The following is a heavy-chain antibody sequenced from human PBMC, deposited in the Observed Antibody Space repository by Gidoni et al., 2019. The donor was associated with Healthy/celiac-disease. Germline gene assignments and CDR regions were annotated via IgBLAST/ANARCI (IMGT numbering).Heavy chain of an antibody. CDR1: GFTFSSYW. J-gene: IGHJ4*02. Sequence: EVQLVESGGGLVQPGGSLRLSCAASGFTFSSYWMSWVRQAPGKGLEWVANIKQDGSEKYYVDSVKGRFTISRDNAKNSLYLQMNSLRAEDTAVYYCARGVGAKVTVYFDYWGQGTLVTVSS. CDR3: ARGVGAKVTVYFDY. CDR2: IKQDGSEK. D-gene: IGHD1-26*01. V-gene: IGHV3-7*01.